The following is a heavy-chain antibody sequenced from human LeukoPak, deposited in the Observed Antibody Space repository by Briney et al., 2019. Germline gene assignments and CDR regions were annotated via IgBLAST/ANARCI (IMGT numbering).Heavy chain of an antibody. J-gene: IGHJ5*02. V-gene: IGHV1-24*01. Sequence: GASVKVSCKVSGYTLTELSMHWVRQAPGKGLEWMGGFDPEDGETIYAQKFQGRVTMTEDTSTDTAYMELSSLRSEDTAVYYCATDATGYSYGWPNWFDPWGQGTLVTVSS. CDR1: GYTLTELS. CDR3: ATDATGYSYGWPNWFDP. D-gene: IGHD5-18*01. CDR2: FDPEDGET.